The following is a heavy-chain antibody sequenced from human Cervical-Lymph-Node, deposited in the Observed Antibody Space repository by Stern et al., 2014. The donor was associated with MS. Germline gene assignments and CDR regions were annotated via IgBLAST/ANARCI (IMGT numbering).Heavy chain of an antibody. CDR1: GGSISSGSHH. D-gene: IGHD1-26*01. V-gene: IGHV4-61*02. CDR2: IYSSGST. J-gene: IGHJ4*02. CDR3: ACGPVGAPFED. Sequence: QVQLQESGLGLVKPSQTLSLTCAVSGGSISSGSHHWSWIRQPAGKGLEWIGRIYSSGSTNYFPSLKSRVTISLDPSRNQFSLKLTSVTAADTAVYYCACGPVGAPFEDWGQGALVTVSS.